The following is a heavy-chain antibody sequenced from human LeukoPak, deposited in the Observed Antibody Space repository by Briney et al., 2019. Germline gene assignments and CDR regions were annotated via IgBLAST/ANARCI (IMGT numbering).Heavy chain of an antibody. CDR1: GGSISSSY. CDR3: AKVHYDSSGYTTWAFDI. J-gene: IGHJ3*02. D-gene: IGHD3-22*01. CDR2: ISGSGGST. V-gene: IGHV3-23*01. Sequence: ETLSLTCTVSGGSISSSYWSRIWQSPGKGLEWVSAISGSGGSTYYADSVKGRFTISRDNSKNTLYLQMNSLRAEDTAVYYCAKVHYDSSGYTTWAFDIWGQGTMVTVSS.